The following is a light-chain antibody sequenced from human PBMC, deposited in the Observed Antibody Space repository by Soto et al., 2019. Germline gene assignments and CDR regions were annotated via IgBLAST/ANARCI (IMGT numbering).Light chain of an antibody. V-gene: IGKV1-27*01. CDR1: QDIIYY. CDR2: SAS. CDR3: QNYNNAHNT. J-gene: IGKJ2*01. Sequence: DIRMTQSPSSLSAFVGDTVTITCRASQDIIYYLAWYQQKPGKITKLLIHSASTLQTWVQSRFSGTGSGTLFTLTINKLQPEDVATYYCQNYNNAHNTFGQGSRLEIK.